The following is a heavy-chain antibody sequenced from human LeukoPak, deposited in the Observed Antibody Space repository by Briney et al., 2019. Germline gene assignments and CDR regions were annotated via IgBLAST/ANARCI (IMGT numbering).Heavy chain of an antibody. Sequence: SETLSLTCTVSGGSISSSSYYWGWIRQPPGKGLEWIGSIYYSGSTYYNPSLKSRVTISVDTSKNQFSLKLSSVTAADTAVYYCARKQKGYYGMDVWGQGTTVTVSS. CDR3: ARKQKGYYGMDV. J-gene: IGHJ6*02. CDR2: IYYSGST. CDR1: GGSISSSSYY. V-gene: IGHV4-39*07.